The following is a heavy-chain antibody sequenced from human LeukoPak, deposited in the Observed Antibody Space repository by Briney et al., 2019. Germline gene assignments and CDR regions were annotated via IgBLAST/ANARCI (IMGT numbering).Heavy chain of an antibody. J-gene: IGHJ5*02. CDR1: GGSISSYY. D-gene: IGHD2-21*01. CDR2: IYYSGST. Sequence: SETLSLTCTVSGGSISSYYWNWIRQPPGKGLEWIGYIYYSGSTNYNPSLKSRVTISVDTSKNQFSLKLSSVTAADTAVYYCARDRRGEFDPWGQGTLVTVSS. V-gene: IGHV4-59*01. CDR3: ARDRRGEFDP.